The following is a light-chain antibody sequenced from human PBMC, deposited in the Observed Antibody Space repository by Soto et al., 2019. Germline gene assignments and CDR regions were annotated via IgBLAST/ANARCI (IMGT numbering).Light chain of an antibody. V-gene: IGKV3-15*01. Sequence: EIVMPQAPATLSVSPGESSTLSCRASQSISSNLAWYQQKPGQAPRLLMFRTSSRATGFPARFSGSGSGTDFTLTISRLEPEDFAVYYCHQYSSSRRTVGQGTKVDIK. CDR1: QSISSN. CDR2: RTS. CDR3: HQYSSSRRT. J-gene: IGKJ1*01.